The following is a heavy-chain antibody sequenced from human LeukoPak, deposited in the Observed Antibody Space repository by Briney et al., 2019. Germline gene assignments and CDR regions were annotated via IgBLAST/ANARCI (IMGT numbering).Heavy chain of an antibody. CDR1: GYSFTSYW. CDR2: IYPGDSDT. V-gene: IGHV5-51*01. CDR3: ARQDPAGEYYFDH. J-gene: IGHJ4*02. Sequence: GESLKISCKGSGYSFTSYWISWVRQMPGKGLEWMGIIYPGDSDTRYSPSLQGQVTISADKSLSTAYLQWSGLKASDTAMYYCARQDPAGEYYFDHWGQGTLVTVST. D-gene: IGHD3-10*01.